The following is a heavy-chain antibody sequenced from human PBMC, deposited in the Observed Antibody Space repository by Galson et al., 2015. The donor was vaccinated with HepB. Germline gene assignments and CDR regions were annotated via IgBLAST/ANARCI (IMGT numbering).Heavy chain of an antibody. V-gene: IGHV3-73*01. CDR3: TPTLIQPDRWYFDY. Sequence: SLRLSCADSGSTFSRYGMHWVRQASGKGLEWVGRIRSKANSYATAYAASVKGRFTISRDDSKNTAYLQMNSLKTEDTAVYYCTPTLIQPDRWYFDYWGQGTLVTVSS. D-gene: IGHD5-18*01. CDR2: IRSKANSYAT. CDR1: GSTFSRYG. J-gene: IGHJ4*02.